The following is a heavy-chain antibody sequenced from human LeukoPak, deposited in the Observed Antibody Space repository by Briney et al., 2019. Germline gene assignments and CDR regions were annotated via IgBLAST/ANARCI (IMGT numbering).Heavy chain of an antibody. CDR3: ARAGSLNYDFWSGYSSYYYGMDV. J-gene: IGHJ6*02. CDR1: GFTFSSYW. CDR2: IKEDGGEK. V-gene: IGHV3-7*04. Sequence: GGSLRLSCAASGFTFSSYWMSWVRRAPGKGLEWVANIKEDGGEKHYVDSVKGRFTISRDNAKNSLYLQMNSLRAEDTAVYYCARAGSLNYDFWSGYSSYYYGMDVWGQGTTVTVSS. D-gene: IGHD3-3*01.